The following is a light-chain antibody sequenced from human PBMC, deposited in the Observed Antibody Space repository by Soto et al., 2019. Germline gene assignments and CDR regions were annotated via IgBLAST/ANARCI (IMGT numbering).Light chain of an antibody. V-gene: IGLV2-14*01. CDR1: SNDIGANNY. CDR3: TSYTSTTTLV. CDR2: EAA. J-gene: IGLJ2*01. Sequence: QSVLTQPASVSGSPGQSITISCTGTSNDIGANNYVSWYQHHPGKAPKILIYEAANRPSGVSHRFSGPKSGNTASLTISGLQAEDEADYFCTSYTSTTTLVFGGGTKVTVL.